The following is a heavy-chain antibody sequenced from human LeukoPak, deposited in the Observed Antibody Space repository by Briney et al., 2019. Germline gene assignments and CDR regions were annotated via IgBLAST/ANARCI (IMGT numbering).Heavy chain of an antibody. V-gene: IGHV3-7*01. CDR3: ARAGHYDTTWYQ. D-gene: IGHD3-22*01. CDR1: GFTVSSNY. Sequence: GGSLRLSCAASGFTVSSNYMSWVRQAPGKGLEWVANIKQDGSEKYYVDSVKGRFTISRDNAKNSLYLQMNSLRAEDTALYYCARAGHYDTTWYQWGQGTLVTVSS. J-gene: IGHJ4*02. CDR2: IKQDGSEK.